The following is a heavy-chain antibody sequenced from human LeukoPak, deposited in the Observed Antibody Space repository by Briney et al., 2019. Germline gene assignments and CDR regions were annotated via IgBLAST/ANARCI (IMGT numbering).Heavy chain of an antibody. D-gene: IGHD6-13*01. Sequence: ASVKVSCKASGYTFTGYYMHWVRQAPGQGLEWMGWINPNSGGTNYAQKFQGRVTMTRDTSISTAYMELSRLRSDDTAVYYCARDEAGYSSRSGGFDPWGQGTLVTVSS. CDR2: INPNSGGT. J-gene: IGHJ5*02. CDR3: ARDEAGYSSRSGGFDP. CDR1: GYTFTGYY. V-gene: IGHV1-2*02.